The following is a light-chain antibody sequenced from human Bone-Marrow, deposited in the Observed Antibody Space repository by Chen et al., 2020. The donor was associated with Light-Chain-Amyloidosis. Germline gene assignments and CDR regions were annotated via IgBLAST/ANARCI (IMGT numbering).Light chain of an antibody. Sequence: NFMLTQPHSVSESPGKTVIISCTRSSGSIATNYEQWYQQRPGSSPTTVIYEDDQRPSGVPDRFSGSIDRSSNSACLTISGLKTEDEADYYCQSYQGSSQGVFGGGTKLTVL. V-gene: IGLV6-57*01. J-gene: IGLJ3*02. CDR3: QSYQGSSQGV. CDR1: SGSIATNY. CDR2: EDD.